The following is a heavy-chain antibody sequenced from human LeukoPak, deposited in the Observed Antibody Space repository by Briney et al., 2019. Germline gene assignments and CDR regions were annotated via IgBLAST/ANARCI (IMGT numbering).Heavy chain of an antibody. V-gene: IGHV1-18*01. Sequence: ASVRVSSKAPGYTFTSYGISWVRQAPGQGLEWMGWISGYNGNTNYAQNLQGRVTMTTDTSTSTAYMELRSLRSDDTAVYYCARVAEQLVDYWGQGTLVTVSS. CDR3: ARVAEQLVDY. D-gene: IGHD6-13*01. CDR1: GYTFTSYG. J-gene: IGHJ4*02. CDR2: ISGYNGNT.